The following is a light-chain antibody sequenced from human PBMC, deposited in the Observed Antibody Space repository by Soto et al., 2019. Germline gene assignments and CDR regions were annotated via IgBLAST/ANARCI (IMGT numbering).Light chain of an antibody. V-gene: IGKV1-5*03. Sequence: DIQMTQSPSTLSESIGDIVTITCRASQSINNWLAWYQQKPGKAPKVLIYKASSLESGVPSRFSGSESGTECTLAINSLQPDDFATYYCQQYDTYPFTFGPATKVDIK. CDR2: KAS. J-gene: IGKJ3*01. CDR1: QSINNW. CDR3: QQYDTYPFT.